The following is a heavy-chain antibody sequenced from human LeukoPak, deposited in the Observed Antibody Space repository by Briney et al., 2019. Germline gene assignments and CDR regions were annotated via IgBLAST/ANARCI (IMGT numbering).Heavy chain of an antibody. CDR3: ARGRGYNYGYSDY. J-gene: IGHJ4*02. CDR1: GFTFSSYS. V-gene: IGHV3-48*04. CDR2: ISSSSSTI. Sequence: PGGSLRLSCAASGFTFSSYSMNWVRQAPGKGLEWISYISSSSSTIDYADSVKGRFTISRDNAKNSLYLQMNSLRAEDTAVYYCARGRGYNYGYSDYWSQGTLVTVSS. D-gene: IGHD5-18*01.